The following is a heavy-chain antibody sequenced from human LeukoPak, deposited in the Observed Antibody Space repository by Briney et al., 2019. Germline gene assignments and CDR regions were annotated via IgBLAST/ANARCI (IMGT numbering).Heavy chain of an antibody. CDR1: GYTFTGYY. Sequence: ASVKVSCKASGYTFTGYYMHWVRQAPGQGLEWMGWINPNSGGTNYAQKFQGRVTMTRDTSISTAYMELSRLRSDDTAVYYCARAMAGTWVVDYWGQGTLVTVSS. D-gene: IGHD6-19*01. CDR3: ARAMAGTWVVDY. J-gene: IGHJ4*02. V-gene: IGHV1-2*02. CDR2: INPNSGGT.